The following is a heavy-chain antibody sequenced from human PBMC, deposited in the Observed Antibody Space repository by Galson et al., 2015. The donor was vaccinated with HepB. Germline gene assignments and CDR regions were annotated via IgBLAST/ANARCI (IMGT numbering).Heavy chain of an antibody. V-gene: IGHV4-61*02. J-gene: IGHJ2*01. Sequence: TLSLTCTVSGGSISSGRYYWSWIRQPAGKGLEWIGRNYTSGSTNYNPSVKIRVTMSVDTSKNQFHLKLSSVTAADTAVYYCASNWKYWYFDLWGRGTLVTVSS. D-gene: IGHD1-1*01. CDR2: NYTSGST. CDR3: ASNWKYWYFDL. CDR1: GGSISSGRYY.